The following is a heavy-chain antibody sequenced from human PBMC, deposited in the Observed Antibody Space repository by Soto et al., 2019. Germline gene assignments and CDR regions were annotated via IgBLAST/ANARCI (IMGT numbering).Heavy chain of an antibody. CDR3: ARDAVDTAMVTYPTADFDY. J-gene: IGHJ4*02. V-gene: IGHV1-3*01. CDR2: INAGNGNT. Sequence: GASVKVSCKASGYTFTSYAMHWVRQAPGQRLEWMGWINAGNGNTKYSQKFQGRVTITRDTSASTAYMELSSLRSEDTAVYYCARDAVDTAMVTYPTADFDYWGQGTLVTVSS. D-gene: IGHD5-18*01. CDR1: GYTFTSYA.